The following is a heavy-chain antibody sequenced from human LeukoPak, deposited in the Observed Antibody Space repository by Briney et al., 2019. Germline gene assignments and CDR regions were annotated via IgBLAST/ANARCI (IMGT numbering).Heavy chain of an antibody. Sequence: GGSLRLSCAASGFTFSSYAMSWVRQAPGKGLEWVSAISGSGGSTYYADSVKGRFTISRDNSKDTLYLQMNSLRAEDTAVYYCATEEYSSSWYLRDYWGQGTLVTVSS. D-gene: IGHD6-13*01. V-gene: IGHV3-23*01. CDR1: GFTFSSYA. CDR3: ATEEYSSSWYLRDY. J-gene: IGHJ4*02. CDR2: ISGSGGST.